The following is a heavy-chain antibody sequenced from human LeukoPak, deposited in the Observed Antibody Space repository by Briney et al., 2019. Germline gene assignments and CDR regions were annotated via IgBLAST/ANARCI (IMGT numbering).Heavy chain of an antibody. Sequence: PGGSLRLSCVVSGFTFSSYWMSWVRQAPGKGLEWVATIKQDGSEKYYVDSVKGQFTISRDNAEKSVFLQMNSLRPEDTAVYYCAKESREKGDSRSRWGVGYYYYMDVWGKGTPVTVSS. CDR2: IKQDGSEK. J-gene: IGHJ6*03. CDR1: GFTFSSYW. CDR3: AKESREKGDSRSRWGVGYYYYMDV. D-gene: IGHD5-18*01. V-gene: IGHV3-7*01.